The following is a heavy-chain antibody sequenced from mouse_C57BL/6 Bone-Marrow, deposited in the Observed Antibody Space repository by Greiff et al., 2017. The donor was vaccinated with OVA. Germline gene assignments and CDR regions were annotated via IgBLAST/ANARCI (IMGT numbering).Heavy chain of an antibody. V-gene: IGHV6-3*01. J-gene: IGHJ2*01. CDR3: TAITTVVPRRDFDY. Sequence: EVQRVESGGGLVQPGGSMKLSCVASGFTFSNYWMNWVRQSPEKGLEWVAQIRLKSDNYATHYAESVKGRFTISRDDSKSSVDLQMNNLRAEDTGIYYCTAITTVVPRRDFDYWGQGTTLTVSS. CDR2: IRLKSDNYAT. CDR1: GFTFSNYW. D-gene: IGHD1-1*01.